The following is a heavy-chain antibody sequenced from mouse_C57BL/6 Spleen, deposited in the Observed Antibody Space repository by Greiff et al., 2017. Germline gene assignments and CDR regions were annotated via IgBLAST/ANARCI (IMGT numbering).Heavy chain of an antibody. CDR2: ISDGGSYT. D-gene: IGHD2-3*01. J-gene: IGHJ4*01. V-gene: IGHV5-4*01. Sequence: EVKLQESGGGLVKPGGSLKLSCAASGFTFSSYAMSWVRQTPEKRLEWVATISDGGSYTYYPDNVKGRFTISRDNAKNNLYLQMSHLKSEDTAMYYCARDGDSYDGRAMDYWGQGTSVTVSS. CDR1: GFTFSSYA. CDR3: ARDGDSYDGRAMDY.